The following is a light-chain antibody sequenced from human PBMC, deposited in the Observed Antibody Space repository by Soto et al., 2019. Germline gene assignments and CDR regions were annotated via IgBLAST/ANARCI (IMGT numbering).Light chain of an antibody. Sequence: GDRVTITCRASQSISSWLAWYQQKPGKAPKLLIYDASSLESGVPSRFSGSGSGTEFTLTISSLQPDDFATYYCHQSYDIPTFGQGTRLEIK. J-gene: IGKJ5*01. CDR3: HQSYDIPT. V-gene: IGKV1-5*01. CDR1: QSISSW. CDR2: DAS.